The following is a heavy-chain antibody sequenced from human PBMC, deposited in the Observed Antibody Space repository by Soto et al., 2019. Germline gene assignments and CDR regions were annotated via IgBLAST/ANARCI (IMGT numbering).Heavy chain of an antibody. J-gene: IGHJ4*02. CDR3: AQAHSGYYYVGLYY. CDR1: GFSLSTSGVG. V-gene: IGHV2-5*01. D-gene: IGHD3-22*01. CDR2: IYWNDDK. Sequence: SGPTLVKPTQTLTLTCTFSGFSLSTSGVGVGWIRQPPGKALEWLALIYWNDDKRYSPSLKSRLTITKDTSKNQVVLTMTNMDPVDTATYYCAQAHSGYYYVGLYYWGQGTLVTVSS.